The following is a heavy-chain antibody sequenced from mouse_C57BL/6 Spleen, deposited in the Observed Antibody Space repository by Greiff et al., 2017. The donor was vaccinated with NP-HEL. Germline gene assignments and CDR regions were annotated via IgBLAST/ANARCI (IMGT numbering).Heavy chain of an antibody. Sequence: VQLQQSGAELVRPGTSVKLSCKASGYTFTSYWMHWVKQRPGQGLEWIGVIDPSDSYTNYNQKFKGKATLTVDTSSSTAYMHLSSLTSEDSAVYYCASYGNFLDCWGQGTTLTVSS. V-gene: IGHV1-59*01. CDR3: ASYGNFLDC. CDR1: GYTFTSYW. CDR2: IDPSDSYT. J-gene: IGHJ2*01. D-gene: IGHD2-1*01.